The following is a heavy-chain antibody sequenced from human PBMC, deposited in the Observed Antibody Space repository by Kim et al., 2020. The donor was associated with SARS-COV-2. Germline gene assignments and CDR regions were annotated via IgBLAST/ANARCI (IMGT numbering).Heavy chain of an antibody. CDR1: GGSISSYY. J-gene: IGHJ5*02. CDR3: ARASLPTEYYYGSGDLNWFDP. Sequence: SETLSLTCTVSGGSISSYYWSWIRQHPGKGLEWIGYIYYSGSTNYNPSLKSRVTISVDTSKNQFSLKLSSVTAADTAVYYCARASLPTEYYYGSGDLNWFDPWGQGTLVTVSS. V-gene: IGHV4-59*13. CDR2: IYYSGST. D-gene: IGHD3-10*01.